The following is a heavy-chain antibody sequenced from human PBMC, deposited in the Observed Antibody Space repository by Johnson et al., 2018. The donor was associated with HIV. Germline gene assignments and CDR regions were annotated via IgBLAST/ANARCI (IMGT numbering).Heavy chain of an antibody. CDR1: GFTFSTYG. CDR2: MWYDGSNK. V-gene: IGHV3-33*01. J-gene: IGHJ3*02. D-gene: IGHD3-10*01. CDR3: ARDASRGYGSELDAFDI. Sequence: QVQLVESGGGVVQPGRSLRLSCAASGFTFSTYGMHWVRQAPGKGLEWVAVMWYDGSNKYYADSVKGRFTISRDNSKNTLYLQMNSLRAEDTAVYYCARDASRGYGSELDAFDIWGQGTMVTVSS.